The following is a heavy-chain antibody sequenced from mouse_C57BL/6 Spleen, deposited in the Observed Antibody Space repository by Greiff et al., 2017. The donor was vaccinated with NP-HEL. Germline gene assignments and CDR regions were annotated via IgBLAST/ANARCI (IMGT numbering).Heavy chain of an antibody. CDR1: GYAFSSYW. V-gene: IGHV1-80*01. CDR2: IYPGDGDT. Sequence: VQLQQSGAELVKPGASVKISCKASGYAFSSYWMNWVKQRPGKGLEWIGQIYPGDGDTNYNGKFKGKATLTADASSSTADMQLSSLTSEDSAVYFCARGVGLRRDWYFDVWGTGTTVTVSS. J-gene: IGHJ1*03. D-gene: IGHD2-4*01. CDR3: ARGVGLRRDWYFDV.